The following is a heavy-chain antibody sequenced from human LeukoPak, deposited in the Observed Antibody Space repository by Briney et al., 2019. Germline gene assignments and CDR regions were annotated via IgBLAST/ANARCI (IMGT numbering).Heavy chain of an antibody. CDR1: GYSFTSYW. V-gene: IGHV5-51*01. CDR3: AGGIVVVPAARDAFDI. Sequence: GESLKISCKGSGYSFTSYWIGWVRQMPGKGLEWMGIIYPGDSDTRYSPSFQGQVTNSADQTISTAYLQWSSLKAPDTAMYYCAGGIVVVPAARDAFDIWGQGTMVTVSS. D-gene: IGHD2-2*01. CDR2: IYPGDSDT. J-gene: IGHJ3*02.